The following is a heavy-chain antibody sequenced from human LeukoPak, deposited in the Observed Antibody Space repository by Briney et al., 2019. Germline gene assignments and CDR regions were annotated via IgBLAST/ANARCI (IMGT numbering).Heavy chain of an antibody. CDR1: GFTFSSYG. CDR2: ISGSGGST. D-gene: IGHD4/OR15-4a*01. CDR3: AKTIYYYYMDV. V-gene: IGHV3-23*01. J-gene: IGHJ6*03. Sequence: GGTLRLSCAASGFTFSSYGMSWARQAQGKGREGVSAISGSGGSTYYADSVKGRFTISRDNSKNTLYLQMNSLRAEDTAVYYCAKTIYYYYMDVWGKGTTVTISS.